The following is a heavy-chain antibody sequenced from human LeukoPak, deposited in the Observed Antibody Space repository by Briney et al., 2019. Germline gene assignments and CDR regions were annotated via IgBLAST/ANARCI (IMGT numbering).Heavy chain of an antibody. CDR2: IKTDGSST. CDR1: GFTFNFYG. D-gene: IGHD6-13*01. V-gene: IGHV3-74*01. CDR3: ARDFMYSITCAGC. Sequence: GGSLRLSCAASGFTFNFYGMSWVRQAPGKGLEWASSIKTDGSSTSYADSVKGRFTISRDNAKNTLYLQMNSLRVEDTAVYYCARDFMYSITCAGCWGQGTLVTVSS. J-gene: IGHJ4*02.